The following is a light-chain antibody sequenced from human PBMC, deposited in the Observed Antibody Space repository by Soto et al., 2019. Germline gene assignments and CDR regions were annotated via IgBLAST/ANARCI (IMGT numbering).Light chain of an antibody. V-gene: IGKV3-11*01. Sequence: EIVLTQSPATLSLSPGERATLSCRASQSVSSYLAWYQQKPGQAPRLLIYDASNRATGIAARFSGSGSGTDFTLTINSLEPEDFAVYYCQQRSNWPLTFGGGTKVEIK. CDR3: QQRSNWPLT. J-gene: IGKJ4*01. CDR2: DAS. CDR1: QSVSSY.